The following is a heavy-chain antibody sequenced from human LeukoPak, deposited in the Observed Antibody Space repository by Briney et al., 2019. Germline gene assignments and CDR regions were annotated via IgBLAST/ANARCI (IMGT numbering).Heavy chain of an antibody. CDR3: AREGIRGYFDY. D-gene: IGHD3-10*01. J-gene: IGHJ4*02. Sequence: GGSLRLSCAASGFTLSSHWMSWVRQAPGKGLEWVSSISSSSSYIYYADSVKGRFTISRDNAKNSLYLQMNSLRAEDMAVYYCAREGIRGYFDYWGQGTLVTVSS. V-gene: IGHV3-21*01. CDR1: GFTLSSHW. CDR2: ISSSSSYI.